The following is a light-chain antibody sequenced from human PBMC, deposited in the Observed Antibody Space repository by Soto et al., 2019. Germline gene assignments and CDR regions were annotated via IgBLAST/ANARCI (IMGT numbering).Light chain of an antibody. CDR2: AAS. CDR3: QQNYSPPPIT. Sequence: IQMTESPSSLSASVLYIFTITFRGSQSISSYLDWYQQKPGKAPKLLIYAASSLQSGVPSRFSGSGSGTDFTLTISSLQPEDFATYYCQQNYSPPPITFGQGTRLEIK. J-gene: IGKJ5*01. CDR1: QSISSY. V-gene: IGKV1-39*01.